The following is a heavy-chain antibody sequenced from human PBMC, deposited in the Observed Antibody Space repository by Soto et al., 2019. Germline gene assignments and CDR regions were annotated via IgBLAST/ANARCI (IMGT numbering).Heavy chain of an antibody. J-gene: IGHJ6*02. CDR3: AKDCRNQGGYGGNYQWGVYYYNDTDV. CDR1: GYTFTGYY. D-gene: IGHD2-21*02. CDR2: INPNSGGT. Sequence: QVQLVQSGAEVKKPGASVKVSCKASGYTFTGYYMHWVRQAPGQRLEWMGWINPNSGGTNYAQKFQGRVTMTRETSSRQAYMQFISLRYDDTAEYERAKDCRNQGGYGGNYQWGVYYYNDTDVCAQGTKVSVSS. V-gene: IGHV1-2*02.